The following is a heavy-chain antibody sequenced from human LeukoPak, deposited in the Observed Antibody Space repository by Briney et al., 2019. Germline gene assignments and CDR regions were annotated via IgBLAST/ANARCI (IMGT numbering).Heavy chain of an antibody. V-gene: IGHV3-66*01. CDR1: GFTVSSNY. CDR3: ARDLDYYGMDV. Sequence: GGSLRLSCAASGFTVSSNYMSWVRQAPGKGLEWVSVIYSGGSTYYADSVKGRFTISRDNSKNTLYLQMNSLRAEDTAVYYCARDLDYYGMDVWGQGTTVTVSS. J-gene: IGHJ6*02. CDR2: IYSGGST.